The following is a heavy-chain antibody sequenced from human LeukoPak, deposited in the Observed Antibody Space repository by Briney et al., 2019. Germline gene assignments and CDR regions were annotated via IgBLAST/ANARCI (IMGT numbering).Heavy chain of an antibody. J-gene: IGHJ3*02. V-gene: IGHV1-46*01. CDR3: ARDLTDYYDSSGYLDAFDI. Sequence: GASVKVSCKASGYTFTVYHMHWVRQAPGQGLEWMGIINPSDGSTTYAQKFQGRVSITRDMSTSTIYMELSSLRSEDTAVYYCARDLTDYYDSSGYLDAFDIWGQGTMVTVSS. CDR1: GYTFTVYH. CDR2: INPSDGST. D-gene: IGHD3-22*01.